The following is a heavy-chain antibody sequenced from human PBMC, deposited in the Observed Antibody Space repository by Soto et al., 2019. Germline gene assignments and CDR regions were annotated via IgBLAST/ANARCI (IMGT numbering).Heavy chain of an antibody. CDR3: ARKAWGAAAGGFDP. CDR1: GYTFTSYD. D-gene: IGHD6-13*01. J-gene: IGHJ5*02. Sequence: ASVKVSCKASGYTFTSYDINWVRQATGQGLEWMGWMNPNSGNTGYAQKFQGRVTMTRNTSISTAYMELSSLRSEDTAVYYCARKAWGAAAGGFDPWGQGTLVTVSS. CDR2: MNPNSGNT. V-gene: IGHV1-8*01.